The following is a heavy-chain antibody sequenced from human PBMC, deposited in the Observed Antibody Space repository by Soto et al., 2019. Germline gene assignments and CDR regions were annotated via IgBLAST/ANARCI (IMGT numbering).Heavy chain of an antibody. V-gene: IGHV4-61*01. CDR2: IYYSGST. D-gene: IGHD3-22*01. CDR3: ARGSSGFRSRGFY. Sequence: QVQLQESGPGLVKPSETLSLTCTVSGGSVSSGSYYWSWIRQPPGKGLEWIGYIYYSGSTNYNSSLKSRVTISVDTSQNQFALKLSSVTAADTTVYYCARGSSGFRSRGFYWGQGTLVTVSS. J-gene: IGHJ4*02. CDR1: GGSVSSGSYY.